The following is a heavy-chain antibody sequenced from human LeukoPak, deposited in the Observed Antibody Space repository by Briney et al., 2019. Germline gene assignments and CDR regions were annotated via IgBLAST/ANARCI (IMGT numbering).Heavy chain of an antibody. D-gene: IGHD2-2*01. CDR1: GGSVSSNSVT. CDR2: TYYRSTWYN. J-gene: IGHJ5*02. V-gene: IGHV6-1*01. CDR3: ARRLTQYDCFDP. Sequence: SQTLSLTCAISGGSVSSNSVTWNWIRQPPSRGLEWLGRTYYRSTWYNDYAVSVRGRMTVNPDTSKNQFSLHLNSVTPEDTAVYYCARRLTQYDCFDPWGQGILVTVSS.